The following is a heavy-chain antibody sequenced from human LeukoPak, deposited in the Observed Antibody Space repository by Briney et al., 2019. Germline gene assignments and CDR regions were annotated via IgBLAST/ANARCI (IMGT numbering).Heavy chain of an antibody. D-gene: IGHD3-10*01. V-gene: IGHV3-7*01. CDR1: GFTFSSYW. J-gene: IGHJ6*02. Sequence: GGSLRLSCAASGFTFSSYWRSWVRQAPGKGLKGVANIKQDGSEKYYVDSVKGRFTISRDNAKNSLYLQMNSLRAEDTAVYYCARGIGYGSGSYYYYYYGMDVWGQGTTVTVSS. CDR2: IKQDGSEK. CDR3: ARGIGYGSGSYYYYYYGMDV.